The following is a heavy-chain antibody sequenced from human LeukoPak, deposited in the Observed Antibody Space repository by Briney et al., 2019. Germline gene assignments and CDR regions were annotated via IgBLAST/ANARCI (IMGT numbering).Heavy chain of an antibody. CDR2: IYSDGTP. J-gene: IGHJ4*02. CDR3: ARAIQSHLLKGYFDY. V-gene: IGHV3-53*01. D-gene: IGHD2-2*01. Sequence: GGSLRLSCAPFGLTVSSNDMNWVRQAPGKGLECVSTIYSDGTPYYADSLKGRFNISRDNSKNTLYLRMNSVRAEDTAIYYCARAIQSHLLKGYFDYWGQGALVTASS. CDR1: GLTVSSND.